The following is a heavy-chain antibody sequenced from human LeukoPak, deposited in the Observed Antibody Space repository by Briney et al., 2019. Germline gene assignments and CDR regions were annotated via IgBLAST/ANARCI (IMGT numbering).Heavy chain of an antibody. J-gene: IGHJ4*02. V-gene: IGHV3-74*01. D-gene: IGHD1-26*01. Sequence: VGSLRLSCATSGFTFSTSWMHWVRQAPGKGLVWVSRINTDGNTRNYADSVKGRFTIPRDNAKNTLYLQMNSLRSEDTAVYYCVRDVCYYYKVWGQGTLVTVSS. CDR1: GFTFSTSW. CDR3: VRDVCYYYKV. CDR2: INTDGNTR.